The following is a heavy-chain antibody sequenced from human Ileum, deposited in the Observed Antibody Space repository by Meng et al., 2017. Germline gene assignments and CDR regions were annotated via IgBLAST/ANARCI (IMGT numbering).Heavy chain of an antibody. CDR2: IFHGGSA. D-gene: IGHD3-16*01. J-gene: IGHJ4*02. V-gene: IGHV4-31*03. CDR1: GGSISSDGYY. Sequence: QVQLQESGPGLVKPSQTLSLTCTVTGGSISSDGYYWSWIRQHPGKGLEFIGYIFHGGSASYTPSLKSRVNISADTSKNKFSLKLSSVTAADTAVYYCARGAAPGGVVGGCFDYWGQGTLVTVSS. CDR3: ARGAAPGGVVGGCFDY.